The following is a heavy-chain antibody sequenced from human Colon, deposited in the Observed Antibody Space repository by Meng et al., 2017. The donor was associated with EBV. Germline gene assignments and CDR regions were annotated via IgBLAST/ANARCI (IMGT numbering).Heavy chain of an antibody. J-gene: IGHJ5*02. D-gene: IGHD3-10*01. CDR2: IGTSGCIT. V-gene: IGHV3-23*01. Sequence: SWFGQPPGKGLEWVSGIGTSGCITYYADSVKGRFNISRDNSKNTLYLKMNGLRAEDKAVYYCVKDFVGGVWCGGFDPWGQGTLVTVSS. CDR3: VKDFVGGVWCGGFDP.